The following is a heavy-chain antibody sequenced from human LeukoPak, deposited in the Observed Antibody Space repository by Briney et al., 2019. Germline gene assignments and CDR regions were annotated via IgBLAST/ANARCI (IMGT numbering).Heavy chain of an antibody. V-gene: IGHV3-21*01. D-gene: IGHD6-13*01. Sequence: GGSLRLSCAASGFTFSTYNMNWVRQAPGKGLEWVSSISSSSSYIYYADSVKGRFTISRDNVKNSLYLQMNSLRAEDTAVYYCARGHSSSWYSSGMDVWGQGTTVTVSS. CDR2: ISSSSSYI. CDR1: GFTFSTYN. CDR3: ARGHSSSWYSSGMDV. J-gene: IGHJ6*02.